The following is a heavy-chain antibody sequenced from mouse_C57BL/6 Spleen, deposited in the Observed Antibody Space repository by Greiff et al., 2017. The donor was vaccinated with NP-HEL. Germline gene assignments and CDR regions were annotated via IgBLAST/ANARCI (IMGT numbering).Heavy chain of an antibody. J-gene: IGHJ4*01. V-gene: IGHV1-22*01. CDR2: INPNNGGT. Sequence: VQLKQSGPELVKPGASVKMSCKASGYTFTDYNMHWVKQSHGKSLEWIGYINPNNGGTSYNQKFKGKATLTVNKSSSTAYMELRSLTSEDSAVYYCAREYYGSSLYAMDYWGQGTSVTVSS. CDR3: AREYYGSSLYAMDY. CDR1: GYTFTDYN. D-gene: IGHD1-1*01.